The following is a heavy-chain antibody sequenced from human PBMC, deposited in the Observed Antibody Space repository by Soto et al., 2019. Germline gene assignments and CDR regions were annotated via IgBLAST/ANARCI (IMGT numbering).Heavy chain of an antibody. CDR1: ADTFTSYY. J-gene: IGHJ5*02. D-gene: IGHD3-16*02. V-gene: IGHV1-46*01. Sequence: ASVKVSCKASADTFTSYYIHWVRQAPGHGLEWMGIINPNGGRTRFAQTFQGRITMTTDTSTSTAYMELRSLRSEDTAVYYCAISAGGVFGISIEDSNRLAPWGQGSLVTVSS. CDR3: AISAGGVFGISIEDSNRLAP. CDR2: INPNGGRT.